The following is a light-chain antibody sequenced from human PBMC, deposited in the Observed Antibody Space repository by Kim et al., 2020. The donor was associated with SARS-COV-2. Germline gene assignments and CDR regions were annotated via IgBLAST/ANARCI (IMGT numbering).Light chain of an antibody. J-gene: IGLJ3*02. CDR2: YKSDSNK. Sequence: LTCPLRSDNHVEICNRFWDQQKPGSLPRYLLRYKSDSNKEQGSGVPSRFSGSKDASTNAGLLRISGRQSEDEADYYCAIWDSNTWVFGGGTQLTVL. CDR3: AIWDSNTWV. V-gene: IGLV5-39*01. CDR1: SDNHVEICN.